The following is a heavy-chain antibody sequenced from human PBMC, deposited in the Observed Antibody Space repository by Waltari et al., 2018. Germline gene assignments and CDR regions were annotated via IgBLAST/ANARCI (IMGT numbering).Heavy chain of an antibody. CDR1: GFTFSSYS. CDR2: ISSSSSTI. J-gene: IGHJ4*02. Sequence: EVQLVESGGGLVQPGGSLRLSCAASGFTFSSYSMTWVRQAPGKGLEWVSSISSSSSTIYYADAVKGRLTISRDNAKNSLYLQMNSLGAEDTAVYYGARARGDYWGQGTLVTVSS. CDR3: ARARGDY. V-gene: IGHV3-48*01.